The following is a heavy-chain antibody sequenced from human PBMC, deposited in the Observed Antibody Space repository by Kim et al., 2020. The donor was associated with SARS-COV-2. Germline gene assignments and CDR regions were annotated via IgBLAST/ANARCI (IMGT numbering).Heavy chain of an antibody. CDR3: TILITT. J-gene: IGHJ4*02. CDR1: GFTFSVSP. D-gene: IGHD1-1*01. Sequence: GGSLRLSCAASGFTFSVSPIPWVRQAAGKGLEPVGRVGHKAHTYATTYGASVKGRFTISIDDSKNTAYLKMNSLKTEYTAVYYCTILITTWGQGSVVTVFS. V-gene: IGHV3-73*01. CDR2: VGHKAHTYAT.